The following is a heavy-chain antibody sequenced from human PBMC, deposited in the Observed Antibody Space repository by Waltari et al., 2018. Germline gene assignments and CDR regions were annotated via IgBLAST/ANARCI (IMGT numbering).Heavy chain of an antibody. CDR1: GGTFSSYT. CDR2: IIPILGIA. V-gene: IGHV1-69*08. CDR3: AREGYYGDYFDY. Sequence: QVQLVQSGAEVKKPGSSVKVSCKASGGTFSSYTISWVRQAPGQGLEWMGRIIPILGIANYAQKFQGRVTMTTDTSTSTAYMQLRSLISDDTAVYYCAREGYYGDYFDYWGQGTLVTVSS. J-gene: IGHJ4*02. D-gene: IGHD4-17*01.